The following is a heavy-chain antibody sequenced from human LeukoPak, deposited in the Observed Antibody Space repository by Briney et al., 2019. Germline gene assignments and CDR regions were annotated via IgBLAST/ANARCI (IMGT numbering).Heavy chain of an antibody. V-gene: IGHV3-66*01. Sequence: GGSLRLSCAASGFTVSSNYMSWVRQAPGKGLEWVSVIYSGGSTYYADSVKGRFTISRDNSKNTLYLQMNSLRAEDTAVYYCARDHDSSGYYRGGYWVQGTLLTVSS. J-gene: IGHJ4*02. D-gene: IGHD3-22*01. CDR2: IYSGGST. CDR1: GFTVSSNY. CDR3: ARDHDSSGYYRGGY.